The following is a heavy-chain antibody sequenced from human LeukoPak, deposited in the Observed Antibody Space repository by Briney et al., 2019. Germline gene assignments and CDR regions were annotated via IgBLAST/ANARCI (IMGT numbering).Heavy chain of an antibody. D-gene: IGHD2-2*01. CDR1: GYTFTSYD. Sequence: ASVKVSCKASGYTFTSYDISWVRQAPGQGLEWMGWISAYNGNTNYAQKLQGRVTMTTDTSTSTAYMELRSLRSDDTAVYYCARDVGCSSTSCYARFDYWGQGTLVTVSS. CDR2: ISAYNGNT. J-gene: IGHJ4*02. CDR3: ARDVGCSSTSCYARFDY. V-gene: IGHV1-18*04.